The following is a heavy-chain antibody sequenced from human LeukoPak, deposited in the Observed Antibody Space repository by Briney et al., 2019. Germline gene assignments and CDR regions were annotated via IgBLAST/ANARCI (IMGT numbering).Heavy chain of an antibody. Sequence: PGGSLRLSCAASGFTFSSYAMSWVRQAPGKGLEWVAVISYDGSNKYYADSVKGRFTISRDNSKNTLYLQMNSLRAEDTAVYYCVKDLGVRGVIIRGHFDYWGQGTLVTVSS. CDR2: ISYDGSNK. J-gene: IGHJ4*02. CDR3: VKDLGVRGVIIRGHFDY. D-gene: IGHD3-10*01. V-gene: IGHV3-30*18. CDR1: GFTFSSYA.